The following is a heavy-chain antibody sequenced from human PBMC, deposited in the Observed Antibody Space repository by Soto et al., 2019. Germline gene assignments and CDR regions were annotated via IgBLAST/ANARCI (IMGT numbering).Heavy chain of an antibody. CDR3: ARGRNWNHASHRRLGWFDP. J-gene: IGHJ5*02. V-gene: IGHV4-34*01. CDR2: INHSGST. CDR1: GGSFSGYY. D-gene: IGHD1-1*01. Sequence: QVQLQQWGAGLLKPSETLSLTCAVYGGSFSGYYWSWIRQPPGKGLEWIGEINHSGSTNYNPSLKSRVTISVDTSKNQFSLKLSSVTAADTAVYYCARGRNWNHASHRRLGWFDPWGQGTLVTVSS.